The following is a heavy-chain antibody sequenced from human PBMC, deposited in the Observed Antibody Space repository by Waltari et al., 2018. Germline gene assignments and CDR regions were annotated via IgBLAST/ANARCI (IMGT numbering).Heavy chain of an antibody. CDR3: ARHFVGATFY. D-gene: IGHD1-26*01. J-gene: IGHJ4*02. Sequence: QLQLQESGPGLVKPSETLSLTCTVSGGSISSSGYYWGWIRPPPGKGLEWIGSIFYSGSTYYNPSLKSRVTISVDTSKNQFSLKLSSVTAADTAVYYCARHFVGATFYWGQGTLVTVSS. V-gene: IGHV4-39*01. CDR1: GGSISSSGYY. CDR2: IFYSGST.